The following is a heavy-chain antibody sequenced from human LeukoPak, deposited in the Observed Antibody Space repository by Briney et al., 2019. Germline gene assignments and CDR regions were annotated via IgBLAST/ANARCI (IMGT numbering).Heavy chain of an antibody. Sequence: GGSLRLSCAASGFTFSSYGMHWVRQAPGKGLEWVAVISYDGSNKYYADSVKGRFTISRVNSKNTLYLQMNSLRAEDTAVYYCAKGKGSGWYEEFYFDYWGQGTLVTVSS. V-gene: IGHV3-30*18. J-gene: IGHJ4*02. CDR3: AKGKGSGWYEEFYFDY. CDR1: GFTFSSYG. D-gene: IGHD6-19*01. CDR2: ISYDGSNK.